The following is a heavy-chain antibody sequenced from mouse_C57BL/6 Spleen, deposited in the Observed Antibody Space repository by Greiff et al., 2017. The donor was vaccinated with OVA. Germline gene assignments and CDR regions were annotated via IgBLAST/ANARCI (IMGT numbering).Heavy chain of an antibody. CDR1: GFNIKDYY. V-gene: IGHV14-1*01. D-gene: IGHD1-1*01. CDR3: TPYGSSYYAMDY. Sequence: VQLKQSGAELVRPGASVKLSCTASGFNIKDYYMHWVKQRPEQGLEWIGRIDPEDGDTEYAPKFQGKATMTADTSSNTAYLQLSSLTSEDTAVYYCTPYGSSYYAMDYWGQGTSVTVSS. J-gene: IGHJ4*01. CDR2: IDPEDGDT.